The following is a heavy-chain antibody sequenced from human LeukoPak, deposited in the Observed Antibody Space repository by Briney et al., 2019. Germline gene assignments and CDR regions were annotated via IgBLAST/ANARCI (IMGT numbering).Heavy chain of an antibody. V-gene: IGHV4-59*12. Sequence: SETLSLTCTVSGGSISSYYWSSIRQPPGKGLEWIGYIYYSGSTNYNPSLKSRVTISVDTSKNQFSLKLSSVTAADTAVYYCARSDPFDIWGQGTMVTVSS. J-gene: IGHJ3*02. CDR1: GGSISSYY. CDR2: IYYSGST. CDR3: ARSDPFDI.